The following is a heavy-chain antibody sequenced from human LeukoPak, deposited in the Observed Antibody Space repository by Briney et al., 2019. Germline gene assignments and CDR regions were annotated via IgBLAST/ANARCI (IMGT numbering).Heavy chain of an antibody. CDR2: ISGSGGST. J-gene: IGHJ4*02. V-gene: IGHV3-23*01. CDR3: AKAPVQHYYDSSGYYSGIYFDY. D-gene: IGHD3-22*01. Sequence: GGSLRLSCAASGFTFSTYALSWVRQAPGKGLEWVSAISGSGGSTYYADSVKGRFTTSRDNSKNTLYLQMNSLRAEDTAVYYCAKAPVQHYYDSSGYYSGIYFDYWGQGTLVTVSS. CDR1: GFTFSTYA.